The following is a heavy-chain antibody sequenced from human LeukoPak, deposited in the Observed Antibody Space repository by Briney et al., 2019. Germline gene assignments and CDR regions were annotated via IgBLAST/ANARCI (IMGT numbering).Heavy chain of an antibody. CDR2: IYYSGST. CDR3: ARGDGTYYYDSSGFRPTYYFDY. Sequence: ETLSLTCTVSGGSISSYYWSWIRQPPGKGLEWIGYIYYSGSTNYNPSLKSRVTISVDTSKNQFSLKLSSVTAADTAVYYCARGDGTYYYDSSGFRPTYYFDYWGQGTLVTVSS. D-gene: IGHD3-22*01. CDR1: GGSISSYY. J-gene: IGHJ4*02. V-gene: IGHV4-59*01.